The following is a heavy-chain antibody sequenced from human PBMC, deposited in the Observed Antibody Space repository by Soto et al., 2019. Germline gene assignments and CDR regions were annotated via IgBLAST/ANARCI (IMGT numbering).Heavy chain of an antibody. CDR3: ARLHGYCISSSRHGHYAMDV. CDR1: SAPVSSSTYT. Sequence: QLQLQESGPGLVKPSETLSLTCTVSSAPVSSSTYTWGWIRQPPGKGLEWIGCIYYSGSTYYNPSLISRGTVSVDTSKNQFSLKGTSATAADTAVYYCARLHGYCISSSRHGHYAMDVWGQGTTVTVSS. D-gene: IGHD2-2*01. CDR2: IYYSGST. J-gene: IGHJ6*02. V-gene: IGHV4-39*01.